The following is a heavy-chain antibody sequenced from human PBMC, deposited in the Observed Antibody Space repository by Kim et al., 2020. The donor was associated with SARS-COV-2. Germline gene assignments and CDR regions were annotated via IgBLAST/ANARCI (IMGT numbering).Heavy chain of an antibody. V-gene: IGHV3-48*02. CDR2: ISSSSSTI. Sequence: GGSLRLSCAASGFTFSSYSMNWVRQAPGKGLEWVSYISSSSSTIYYADSVKGRFTISRDNAKNSLYLQMNSLRDEDTAVYYCASERYYDILTGYYSTYYYGMDVWGQGTTVTVSS. CDR1: GFTFSSYS. D-gene: IGHD3-9*01. J-gene: IGHJ6*02. CDR3: ASERYYDILTGYYSTYYYGMDV.